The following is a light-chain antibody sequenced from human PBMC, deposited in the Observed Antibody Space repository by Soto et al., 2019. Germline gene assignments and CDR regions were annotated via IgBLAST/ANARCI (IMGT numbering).Light chain of an antibody. CDR3: QQYYSYFFS. CDR2: DAS. V-gene: IGKV1-5*01. Sequence: DIQMTQSPSPLSASVGDRVTITCRASQNVNNHLAWYWQKPGGAPRLLIYDASTLQVGVPSRFSCSGSGTDFTLTINCLQPDDFATYYGQQYYSYFFSFGPGTRVDIK. J-gene: IGKJ3*01. CDR1: QNVNNH.